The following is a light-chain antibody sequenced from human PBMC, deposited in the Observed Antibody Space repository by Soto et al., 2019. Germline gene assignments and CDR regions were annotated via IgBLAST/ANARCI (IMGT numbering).Light chain of an antibody. CDR3: QQYNNWPIT. Sequence: EIAMTQPPATLSVSPGEGATLSCRASQSVSMNLAWYQQKPGQAPRLLLYDASTTAADIPARFSGSGSGTEFTLAIHSLQSEDFAVYYCQQYNNWPITFGQGTKVDI. CDR2: DAS. CDR1: QSVSMN. V-gene: IGKV3-15*01. J-gene: IGKJ1*01.